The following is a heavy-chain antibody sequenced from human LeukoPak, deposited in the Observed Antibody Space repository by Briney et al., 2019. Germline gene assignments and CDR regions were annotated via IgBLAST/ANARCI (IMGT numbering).Heavy chain of an antibody. CDR1: GGSISNSIYY. CDR2: FYYGGST. CDR3: ARGGLFYDRDWFDA. J-gene: IGHJ5*01. D-gene: IGHD2/OR15-2a*01. V-gene: IGHV4-39*07. Sequence: SETLSLTCTVSGGSISNSIYYWGWIRQSPGKGLEFIGTFYYGGSTYYTPSLRSRVTISVDTSKNQFSLKLNSVTAADTAIYFWARGGLFYDRDWFDAWGRGTLVTVSS.